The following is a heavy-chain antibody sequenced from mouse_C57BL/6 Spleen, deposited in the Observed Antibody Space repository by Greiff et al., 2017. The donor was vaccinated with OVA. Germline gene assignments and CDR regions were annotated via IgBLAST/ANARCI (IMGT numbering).Heavy chain of an antibody. J-gene: IGHJ4*01. CDR2: INPGSGGT. V-gene: IGHV1-54*01. D-gene: IGHD2-4*01. Sequence: QVQLQQSGAELVRPGTSVKVSCKASGYAFTNYLIEWVKQRPGQGLEWIGVINPGSGGTNYNEKFKGKATLTADKSSSTAYMQLSSLTSEDSAVYFCARWGYDFDYYAMDYWGQGTSVTVSS. CDR1: GYAFTNYL. CDR3: ARWGYDFDYYAMDY.